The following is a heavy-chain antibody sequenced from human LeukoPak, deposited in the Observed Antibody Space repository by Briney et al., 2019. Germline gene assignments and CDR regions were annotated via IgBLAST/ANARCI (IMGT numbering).Heavy chain of an antibody. CDR2: VSAYNGNT. CDR3: ARDLPDYYGSGSYYPYYFDF. Sequence: GASVKVSCKASGYTFTGYYMHWVRQAPGQGLEWMGWVSAYNGNTNYAQKLQGRVTMTTDTSTSTVYMELRSLRSDDTAVYYCARDLPDYYGSGSYYPYYFDFWGQGTLVTVSS. D-gene: IGHD3-10*01. J-gene: IGHJ4*02. V-gene: IGHV1-18*04. CDR1: GYTFTGYY.